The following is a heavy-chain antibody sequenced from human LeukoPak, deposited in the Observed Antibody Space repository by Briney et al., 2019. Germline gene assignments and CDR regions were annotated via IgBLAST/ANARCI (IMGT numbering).Heavy chain of an antibody. D-gene: IGHD4-17*01. V-gene: IGHV4-59*08. CDR1: GGSISNYY. Sequence: SETLSLTCTVSGGSISNYYSTWIRQSPGKGLEWIGYIYKNGGTNYNPSLKSRVTISVDTSKNQFSLKLSSVTAADTAVYYCARHVSTVTTTLPFQHWGQGTLVTVSS. CDR3: ARHVSTVTTTLPFQH. CDR2: IYKNGGT. J-gene: IGHJ1*01.